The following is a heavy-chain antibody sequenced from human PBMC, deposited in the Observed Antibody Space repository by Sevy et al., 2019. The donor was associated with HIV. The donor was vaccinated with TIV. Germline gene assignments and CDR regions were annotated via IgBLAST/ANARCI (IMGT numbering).Heavy chain of an antibody. CDR3: ARPYGSGSWEAFDI. J-gene: IGHJ3*02. V-gene: IGHV3-21*01. Sequence: GGSLRLSCAASGFTFNTYTMNWVRQAPGEGLEWGSSISSSGNYIYYADSVKGRFTISRDNAKNSLFLQMNNLRAEDTAVYYCARPYGSGSWEAFDIWGQGTMVTVSS. D-gene: IGHD3-10*01. CDR1: GFTFNTYT. CDR2: ISSSGNYI.